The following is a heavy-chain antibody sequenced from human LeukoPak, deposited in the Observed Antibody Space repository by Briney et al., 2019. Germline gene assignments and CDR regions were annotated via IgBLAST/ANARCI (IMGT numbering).Heavy chain of an antibody. CDR2: MNPNSGNT. J-gene: IGHJ5*02. CDR1: GYTFTSYD. Sequence: ASVKVSCKASGYTFTSYDINWVRQATGTGLGWMGWMNPNSGNTGYAQKYQGRVTMTRDTSISTAYMEMSSLRSEATAVYYCARMSYYDSSGDNWFDTWGQGTLVTVSS. V-gene: IGHV1-8*01. CDR3: ARMSYYDSSGDNWFDT. D-gene: IGHD3-22*01.